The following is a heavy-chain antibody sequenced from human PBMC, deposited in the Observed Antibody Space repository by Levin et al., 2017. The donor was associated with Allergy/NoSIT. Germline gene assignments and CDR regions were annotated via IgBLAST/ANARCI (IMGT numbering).Heavy chain of an antibody. Sequence: LSLTCAASGFTFSNSAMSWVRQAPGKGLEWVSAITNSGRTYYSDSVKGRFTVSRDNSKNTLYLHMNSLRADDTAVYYCAKEMTTVIPVFDYWGQGTLVTVSS. D-gene: IGHD4-17*01. CDR2: ITNSGRT. J-gene: IGHJ4*02. CDR3: AKEMTTVIPVFDY. CDR1: GFTFSNSA. V-gene: IGHV3-23*01.